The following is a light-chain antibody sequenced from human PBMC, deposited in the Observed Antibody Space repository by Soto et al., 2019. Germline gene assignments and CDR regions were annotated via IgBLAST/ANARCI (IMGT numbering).Light chain of an antibody. CDR3: QQYGSSPPIT. CDR1: QSVSSSY. J-gene: IGKJ5*01. Sequence: GLTQSPVTLSLTTGERATLSCRASQSVSSSYLAWYQQKPGQAPRLLIYGASSRATGIPDRFSGSGSGTDFTLTISRLEPEDFAVYYCQQYGSSPPITFGQGTRLEIK. V-gene: IGKV3-20*01. CDR2: GAS.